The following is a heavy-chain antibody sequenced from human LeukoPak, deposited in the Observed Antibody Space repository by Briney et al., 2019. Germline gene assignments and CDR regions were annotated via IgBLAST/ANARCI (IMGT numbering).Heavy chain of an antibody. CDR3: ARGGNSWYADY. Sequence: SETLSLTCTVSGGSISSYYWSWLRQPPEKGLEWIGYIHYSGSTSYNPSLKSRVTISVDTSNNQFSLKVSSVTAADTAVYYCARGGNSWYADYWGQGTLVTVSS. V-gene: IGHV4-59*01. J-gene: IGHJ4*02. D-gene: IGHD6-13*01. CDR2: IHYSGST. CDR1: GGSISSYY.